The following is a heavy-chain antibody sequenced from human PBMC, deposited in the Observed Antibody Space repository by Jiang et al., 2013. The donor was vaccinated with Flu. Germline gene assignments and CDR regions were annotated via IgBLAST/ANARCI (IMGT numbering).Heavy chain of an antibody. Sequence: VQLVESGGGLGQPGRSLRLSCTGSGFIFGDYAVIWVRQAPGKGLEWVGLLRSKDYGGTTEYAASLKGRFTISRDDSKSIAYLQMDGLKTEDTAVYYCTRGLVPALSEVPVSNYYFYGMDVWGKGTAVTVSS. CDR1: GFIFGDYA. CDR3: TRGLVPALSEVPVSNYYFYGMDV. V-gene: IGHV3-49*04. D-gene: IGHD2-2*01. J-gene: IGHJ6*04. CDR2: LRSKDYGGTT.